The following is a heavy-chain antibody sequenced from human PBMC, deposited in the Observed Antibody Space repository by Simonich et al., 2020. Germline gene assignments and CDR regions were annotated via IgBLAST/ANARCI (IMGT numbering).Heavy chain of an antibody. CDR1: GYTFTGYY. CDR3: ARVFREYSSSSGAFDI. D-gene: IGHD6-6*01. J-gene: IGHJ3*02. Sequence: QVQLVQSGAEVKKPGASVKVSCKASGYTFTGYYMHWVRPAPGQGLERRGRINPNSGGKNYEQKLQGRVTMTRDTSISTAYMELSRLRSDDTAVYYCARVFREYSSSSGAFDIWGQGTMVTVSS. CDR2: INPNSGGK. V-gene: IGHV1-2*06.